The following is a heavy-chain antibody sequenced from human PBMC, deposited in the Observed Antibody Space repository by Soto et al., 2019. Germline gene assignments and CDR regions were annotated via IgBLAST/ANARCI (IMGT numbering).Heavy chain of an antibody. CDR1: GFTFSSYW. V-gene: IGHV3-7*01. CDR3: ARVTGTSPYYYYGMDV. D-gene: IGHD2-2*01. J-gene: IGHJ6*02. CDR2: IKQDGSEK. Sequence: GGSLRLSCAASGFTFSSYWMSWVRQAPGKGLEWVANIKQDGSEKYYVDSVKGRFTISRDNAKNSLYLQMNSLRAEDTAVYYCARVTGTSPYYYYGMDVWGQGTTVTVSS.